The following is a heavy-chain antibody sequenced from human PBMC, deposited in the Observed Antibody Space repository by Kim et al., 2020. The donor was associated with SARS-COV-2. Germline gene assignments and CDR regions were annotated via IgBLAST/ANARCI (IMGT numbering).Heavy chain of an antibody. J-gene: IGHJ3*02. CDR3: AKGGVATTVDAFDI. D-gene: IGHD5-12*01. Sequence: ADSVKGRFTISRDNSKNSLYLQMNSLRTEDTALYYCAKGGVATTVDAFDIWGQGTMVTVSS. V-gene: IGHV3-43*01.